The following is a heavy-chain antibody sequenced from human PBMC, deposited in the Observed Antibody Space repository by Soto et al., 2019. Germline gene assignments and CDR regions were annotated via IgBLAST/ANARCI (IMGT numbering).Heavy chain of an antibody. CDR1: GYSFTSYW. CDR3: ARRGYCSSTSCYNWFDP. J-gene: IGHJ5*02. D-gene: IGHD2-2*03. Sequence: GESLKISCKGSGYSFTSYWIGWVRQMPGKGLEWMGIIYPGDSDTRYSPSFQGQVTISADKSISTAYLQWSSLKASDTAMYYCARRGYCSSTSCYNWFDPWGQGTLVTVSS. V-gene: IGHV5-51*01. CDR2: IYPGDSDT.